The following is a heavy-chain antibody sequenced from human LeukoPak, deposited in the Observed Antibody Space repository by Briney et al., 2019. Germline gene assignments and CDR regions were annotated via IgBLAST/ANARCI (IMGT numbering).Heavy chain of an antibody. CDR2: IIPFLGEV. D-gene: IGHD5-12*01. V-gene: IGHV1-69*04. J-gene: IGHJ5*02. Sequence: SVKVSCKAFGATLNIGHAFIWARQAPGQGLQWMGRIIPFLGEVNYAQNFQGRVSFTADKSSATMYMEMRGLSLDDTAIYYCSPCGHAYDWFGPWGQGTLVTVSS. CDR1: GATLNIGHA. CDR3: SPCGHAYDWFGP.